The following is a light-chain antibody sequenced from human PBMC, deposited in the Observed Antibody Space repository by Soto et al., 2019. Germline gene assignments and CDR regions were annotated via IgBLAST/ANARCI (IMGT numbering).Light chain of an antibody. CDR3: SSFTTSSSLVV. CDR2: EVT. V-gene: IGLV2-14*01. Sequence: QSALTQTASVSGSPGQSITISCTGTSSDVGGYDDVSWYQHHPGKAPKLLIYEVTNRPSGVSNRFSGSKSGHTASLTISGLQAEDEDDYYCSSFTTSSSLVVFGRGTQ. J-gene: IGLJ2*01. CDR1: SSDVGGYDD.